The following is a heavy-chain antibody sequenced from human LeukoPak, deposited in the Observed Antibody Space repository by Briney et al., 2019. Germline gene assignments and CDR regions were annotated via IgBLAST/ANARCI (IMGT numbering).Heavy chain of an antibody. CDR3: ARGPPLYGGNSEISGQGEFDY. J-gene: IGHJ4*02. Sequence: PSETLSLTCAVYGGSFSGYYWSWIRQPPGKGLEWIGEINHSGSTNYNPSLKSRVTISVDTSKNQFSLKLSSVTAADTAVYYCARGPPLYGGNSEISGQGEFDYWGQGTLVTVSS. CDR2: INHSGST. V-gene: IGHV4-34*01. CDR1: GGSFSGYY. D-gene: IGHD4-23*01.